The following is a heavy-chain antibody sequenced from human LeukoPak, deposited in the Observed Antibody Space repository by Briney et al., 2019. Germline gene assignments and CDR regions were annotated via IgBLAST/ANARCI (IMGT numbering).Heavy chain of an antibody. J-gene: IGHJ4*02. CDR3: AHGSMYQLDY. CDR2: ISYDGSSK. Sequence: GGSLRLSCAASGFTFSSYGIHWVRQSPGKGLEWVAVISYDGSSKYYADSVKGRFTISRDNSKNTLYLQMNSLRAEDTAVYYCAHGSMYQLDYWGQGTLVTVSS. CDR1: GFTFSSYG. D-gene: IGHD2-2*01. V-gene: IGHV3-30*03.